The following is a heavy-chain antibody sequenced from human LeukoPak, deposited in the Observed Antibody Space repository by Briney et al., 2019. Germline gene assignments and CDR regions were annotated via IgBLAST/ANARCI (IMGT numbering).Heavy chain of an antibody. CDR3: ARRLGGGNWFDP. D-gene: IGHD1-26*01. Sequence: GGSLRLSCAASGFTFSSYGMHWVRQAPGKGLEWVSYISSSGSTIFYADSVKGRFTISRDNAKNSLYLQMNSLRAEDTAVYYCARRLGGGNWFDPWGQGTLVTVSS. J-gene: IGHJ5*02. CDR1: GFTFSSYG. CDR2: ISSSGSTI. V-gene: IGHV3-48*04.